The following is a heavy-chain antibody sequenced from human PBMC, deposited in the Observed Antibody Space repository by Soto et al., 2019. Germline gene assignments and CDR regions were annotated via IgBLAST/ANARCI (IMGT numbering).Heavy chain of an antibody. CDR1: GFTFSSYS. D-gene: IGHD1-26*01. J-gene: IGHJ4*02. CDR2: ISSSSSTI. Sequence: PGGSLRLSCAASGFTFSSYSMNRVRQAPGKGLEWVSYISSSSSTIYYADSVKGRFTISRDNAKNSLYLQMNSLRAEDTAVYYCARESPPPPGSLRRPVGSFDYWGQGTPVTVSS. V-gene: IGHV3-48*01. CDR3: ARESPPPPGSLRRPVGSFDY.